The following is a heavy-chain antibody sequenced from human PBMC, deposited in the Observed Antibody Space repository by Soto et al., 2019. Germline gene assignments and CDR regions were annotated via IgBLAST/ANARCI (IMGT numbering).Heavy chain of an antibody. D-gene: IGHD5-12*01. V-gene: IGHV3-30*18. CDR2: ISYDGSNK. Sequence: QVQLVESGGGVVQPGRSLRLSCAASGLTFSSYGMHWVRQAPGKGLEWVAVISYDGSNKYYADSVKGRFTISRDNSKNTLYLQMNSLRAEDTAVYYCAKEFLSGYDSPLYYWGQGTLVTVSS. J-gene: IGHJ4*02. CDR1: GLTFSSYG. CDR3: AKEFLSGYDSPLYY.